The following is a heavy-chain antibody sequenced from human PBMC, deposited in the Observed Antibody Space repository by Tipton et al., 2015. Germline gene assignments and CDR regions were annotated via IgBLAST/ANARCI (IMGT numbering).Heavy chain of an antibody. D-gene: IGHD3-10*01. CDR3: ERDPRPIYGSGSYDFYYFGMYV. V-gene: IGHV4-31*03. Sequence: TLSLTCNVSRASVSSGTYYWSWIRQPPGKGLEWIGYIYYSGSTYYNPSLKSRVTISVDTSKNQFSLKLSSVTAADTAVYYCERDPRPIYGSGSYDFYYFGMYVWGQGTTVTVSS. CDR1: RASVSSGTYY. CDR2: IYYSGST. J-gene: IGHJ6*02.